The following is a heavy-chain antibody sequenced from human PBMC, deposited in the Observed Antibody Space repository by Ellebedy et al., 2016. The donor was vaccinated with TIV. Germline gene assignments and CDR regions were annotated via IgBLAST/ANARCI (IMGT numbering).Heavy chain of an antibody. CDR1: GGSVSSGSYY. Sequence: SETLSLTXTVSGGSVSSGSYYWSWIRQPPGKGLEWIGYIYYSGSTSYNPSLKSRVTISVDTSKNQFSLKLSSVTAADTAVYYCARERVDTAMVIGYWGQGTLVTVSS. CDR3: ARERVDTAMVIGY. J-gene: IGHJ4*02. V-gene: IGHV4-61*01. D-gene: IGHD5-18*01. CDR2: IYYSGST.